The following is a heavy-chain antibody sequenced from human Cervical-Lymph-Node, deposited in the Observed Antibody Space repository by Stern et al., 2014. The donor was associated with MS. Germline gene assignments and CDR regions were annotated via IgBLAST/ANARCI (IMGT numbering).Heavy chain of an antibody. V-gene: IGHV5-51*01. CDR2: IYPGDSDT. CDR3: ARYPFLDSSCFLPYFDY. D-gene: IGHD3-22*01. Sequence: VQLVESGAEVKKPGESLKISCKGSGYRFTSYWIGWGRQMPGKGLEWMGNIYPGDSDTRYSPSFQGQGNISADKSISNAFLQWISLKASDTAMYYSARYPFLDSSCFLPYFDYWGQGTLVTASS. J-gene: IGHJ4*02. CDR1: GYRFTSYW.